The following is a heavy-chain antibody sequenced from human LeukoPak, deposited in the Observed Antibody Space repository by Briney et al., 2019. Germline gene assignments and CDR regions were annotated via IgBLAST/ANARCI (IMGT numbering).Heavy chain of an antibody. CDR1: GFTFSSYA. Sequence: PGGSLRLSCAASGFTFSSYAMSWVRQAPGKGLEGVSAISGSGGSTYYADSVKGRFTISRDNSKNTLYLQMNSLRAEDAAVYYCAKNRLPGYYYYMDVWGKGTTVTISS. J-gene: IGHJ6*03. D-gene: IGHD5-12*01. V-gene: IGHV3-23*01. CDR2: ISGSGGST. CDR3: AKNRLPGYYYYMDV.